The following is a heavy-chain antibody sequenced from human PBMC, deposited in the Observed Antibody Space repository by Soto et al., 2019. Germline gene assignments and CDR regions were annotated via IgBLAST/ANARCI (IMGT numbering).Heavy chain of an antibody. CDR1: GFTFSSYA. D-gene: IGHD2-15*01. V-gene: IGHV3-23*01. CDR2: ISGSGGST. Sequence: GGSLILYCVCFGFTFSSYALSWVRQAPGKGLEWVSAISGSGGSTYYADSVKGRFTISRDNSKNTLYLQMNSLRAEDTAVYYCAKSGGGETPNYYYYMDVWGKGT. CDR3: AKSGGGETPNYYYYMDV. J-gene: IGHJ6*03.